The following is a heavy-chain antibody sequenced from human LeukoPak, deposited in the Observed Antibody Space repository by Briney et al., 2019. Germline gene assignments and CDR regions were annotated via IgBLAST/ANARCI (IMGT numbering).Heavy chain of an antibody. CDR1: GYTFSSYS. Sequence: PGGSLRLSCAGSGYTFSSYSMNWVRQAPGKGLEWVSSISSSSSYIYYADSVKGRFTISRDNAKNSLYLQMNSLRAEDTAVYYCAGLMTTVTTVDYWGQGTLVTVSS. CDR3: AGLMTTVTTVDY. V-gene: IGHV3-21*01. D-gene: IGHD4-17*01. J-gene: IGHJ4*02. CDR2: ISSSSSYI.